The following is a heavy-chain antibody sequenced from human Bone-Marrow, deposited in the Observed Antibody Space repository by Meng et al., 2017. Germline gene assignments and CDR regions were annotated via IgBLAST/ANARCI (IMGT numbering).Heavy chain of an antibody. CDR1: AASVSSCYW. CDR3: AASPGWWRIDS. D-gene: IGHD6-19*01. V-gene: IGHV4-4*02. Sequence: APGLCTPSAPLSLSIGSSAASVSSCYWGAWVRQPPGKGLEWIGEFHHSGTTNYNPSLRSRVTISVDTSKNQFSLRLTSVTAADTAVYYCAASPGWWRIDSWGQGTLVTVSS. J-gene: IGHJ4*02. CDR2: FHHSGTT.